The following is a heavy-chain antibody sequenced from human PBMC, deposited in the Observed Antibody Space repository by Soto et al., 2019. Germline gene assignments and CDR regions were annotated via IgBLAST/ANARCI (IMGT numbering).Heavy chain of an antibody. V-gene: IGHV4-59*01. CDR1: GGSISIYY. CDR3: ASCRWEHGPAFDI. J-gene: IGHJ3*02. Sequence: SDTLSLTCTVSGGSISIYYCSWIRQPPGKGLEWIGYIYYSGSTNYNPSLKSRVTISVDTSKNQFSLKLSSVTAADTAVYYCASCRWEHGPAFDIWGQGTMVTVSS. CDR2: IYYSGST. D-gene: IGHD1-26*01.